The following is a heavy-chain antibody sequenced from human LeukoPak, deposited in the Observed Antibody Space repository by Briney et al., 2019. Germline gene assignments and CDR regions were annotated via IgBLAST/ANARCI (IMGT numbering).Heavy chain of an antibody. Sequence: GGSLRLSCTASEFTFSRYPMNWVRQAPGKGLEWVASISGGSRYIYYADSGKGRFTISRDDAKNSLYLQMNSLRADDTAIYYCARDNDWLDYWGQGTLVTVSS. J-gene: IGHJ4*02. CDR2: ISGGSRYI. CDR3: ARDNDWLDY. V-gene: IGHV3-21*06. CDR1: EFTFSRYP. D-gene: IGHD2-21*01.